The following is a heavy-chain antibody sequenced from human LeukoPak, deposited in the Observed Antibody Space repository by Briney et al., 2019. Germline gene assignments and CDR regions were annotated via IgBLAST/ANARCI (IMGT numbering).Heavy chain of an antibody. D-gene: IGHD4-23*01. CDR3: ARQLDYGGNSDWSNWFDP. CDR1: GFTFSSYS. CDR2: ISSSSSYI. V-gene: IGHV3-21*01. Sequence: GGSLRLSCAASGFTFSSYSMNWVRQAPGKGLEWVSSISSSSSYIYYADSVKGRFTISRDNAKNSLYLQRNSLRAEDTAVYYCARQLDYGGNSDWSNWFDPWGQGTLVTVSS. J-gene: IGHJ5*02.